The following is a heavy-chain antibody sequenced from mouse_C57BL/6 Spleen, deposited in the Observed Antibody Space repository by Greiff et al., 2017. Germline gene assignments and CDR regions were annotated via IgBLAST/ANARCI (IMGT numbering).Heavy chain of an antibody. J-gene: IGHJ2*01. CDR2: IDPSDSYT. Sequence: VQLQQPGAELVKPGASVKLSCKASGYTFTSYWMQWVKQRPGQGLEWIGEIDPSDSYTNYNQKFKGKATLTVDTSSSTAYMQLSSLTSEDSAVYYCASYDGYYWGQGTTLTVSS. CDR3: ASYDGYY. CDR1: GYTFTSYW. D-gene: IGHD2-3*01. V-gene: IGHV1-50*01.